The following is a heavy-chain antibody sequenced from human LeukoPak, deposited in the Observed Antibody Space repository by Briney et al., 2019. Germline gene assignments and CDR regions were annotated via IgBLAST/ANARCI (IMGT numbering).Heavy chain of an antibody. CDR2: INPNRGGT. D-gene: IGHD6-19*01. Sequence: ASVKVSCKASGYTFTGYYMHWVRQAPGQGLEWMGWINPNRGGTNYAQKFQGRVTMTRDTSISTAYMELSRLRSDDTAVYYCARDRSGWSVNWFDPWGQGTLVTVSS. J-gene: IGHJ5*02. V-gene: IGHV1-2*02. CDR1: GYTFTGYY. CDR3: ARDRSGWSVNWFDP.